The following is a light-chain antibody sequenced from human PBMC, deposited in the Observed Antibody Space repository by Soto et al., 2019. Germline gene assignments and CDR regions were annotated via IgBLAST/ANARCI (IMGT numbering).Light chain of an antibody. J-gene: IGLJ2*01. Sequence: QLVLTQSPSASASLGASVKLTCTLDSGHSNYAIAWHQQQPGKGPRYLMKLNSDGSHNKGDGIPDRFSGSSSGAERYLIISRLQSEDEADYYCQTWGTGIPFGGGTKLTVL. CDR1: SGHSNYA. V-gene: IGLV4-69*01. CDR3: QTWGTGIP. CDR2: LNSDGSH.